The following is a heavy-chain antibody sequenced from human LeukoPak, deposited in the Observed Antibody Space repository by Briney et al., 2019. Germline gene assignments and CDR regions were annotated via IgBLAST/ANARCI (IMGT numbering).Heavy chain of an antibody. V-gene: IGHV3-33*01. Sequence: GGSLRLSCAASGFTFSNYGMHWVRQAPGKGLERVALIWYDGSNKYYADSVKGRLTISRDNSKNTLYLQMNSLRAEDTAVYYCAREGPRGNSQFDYWGQGTLVTVSS. D-gene: IGHD2/OR15-2a*01. CDR3: AREGPRGNSQFDY. CDR2: IWYDGSNK. J-gene: IGHJ4*02. CDR1: GFTFSNYG.